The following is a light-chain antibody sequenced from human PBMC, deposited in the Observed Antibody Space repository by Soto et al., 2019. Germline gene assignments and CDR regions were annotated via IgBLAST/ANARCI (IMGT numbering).Light chain of an antibody. Sequence: QSALTQPRSVSGSPGQSVTISCTGTSSDVGGYNYVSWYQQHPGKAPKLMIYDVSKRPSGVPDRFSGSKSGNTASLTISGLQAEDEAAYSCCSSAGTYTSVFGGGTKLTVL. CDR1: SSDVGGYNY. V-gene: IGLV2-11*01. J-gene: IGLJ3*02. CDR3: CSSAGTYTSV. CDR2: DVS.